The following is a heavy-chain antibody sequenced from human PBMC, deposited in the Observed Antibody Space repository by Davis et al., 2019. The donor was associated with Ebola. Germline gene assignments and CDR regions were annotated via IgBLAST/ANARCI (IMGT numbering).Heavy chain of an antibody. CDR3: ARDLYSSGWYPY. V-gene: IGHV1-18*01. Sequence: AASVKVSCKASGYTFTRYGISWVRQAPGQGLEWMGWISAYNGNTNYAQNLQGRVTMTTDTSTSTAYMEVRSLRSDDTAVYYCARDLYSSGWYPYWGQGTLVTVSS. CDR1: GYTFTRYG. D-gene: IGHD6-19*01. J-gene: IGHJ4*02. CDR2: ISAYNGNT.